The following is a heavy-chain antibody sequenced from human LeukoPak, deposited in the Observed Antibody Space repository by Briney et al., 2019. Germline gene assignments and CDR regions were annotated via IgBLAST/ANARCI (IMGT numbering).Heavy chain of an antibody. D-gene: IGHD3-3*01. V-gene: IGHV3-21*01. Sequence: PGGSLRLSCAASGFTFSSYSMNWVRQAPGKGLEWVSSISSSSSYIYYADSVKGRFTISRDNAKNSLYLQMNSLRAEDTAVYYCARSSGVLRFLEWLFEGGHFDYWGQGTLVTVSS. CDR1: GFTFSSYS. CDR3: ARSSGVLRFLEWLFEGGHFDY. J-gene: IGHJ4*02. CDR2: ISSSSSYI.